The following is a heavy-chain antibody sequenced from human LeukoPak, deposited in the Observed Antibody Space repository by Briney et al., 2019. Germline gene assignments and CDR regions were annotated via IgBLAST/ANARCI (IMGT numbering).Heavy chain of an antibody. Sequence: SETLSLTCTVSGGSISSSSYYWSWIRQPPGKGLEWIGYIYYSGSTNYNPSLKSRVTISVDTSKNQFSLKLSSVTAADTAVYYCARDGGWDPSYFDYWGQGTLVTVSS. V-gene: IGHV4-61*01. D-gene: IGHD3-16*01. CDR1: GGSISSSSYY. CDR2: IYYSGST. CDR3: ARDGGWDPSYFDY. J-gene: IGHJ4*02.